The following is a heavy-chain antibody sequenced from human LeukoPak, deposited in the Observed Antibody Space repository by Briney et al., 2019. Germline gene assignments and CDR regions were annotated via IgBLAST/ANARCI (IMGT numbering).Heavy chain of an antibody. D-gene: IGHD5-18*01. J-gene: IGHJ4*02. V-gene: IGHV3-11*04. CDR1: GFTFSDYY. CDR3: ARDQPIGYGYGYPFDN. CDR2: ISSSGSTI. Sequence: MSGGSLRLSCAASGFTFSDYYMSWIRQAPGKGLEWVSYISSSGSTIYYADSVKGRFTISRDNAKNSLYLQMNSLRVEDTAVYYCARDQPIGYGYGYPFDNWGQGTLVTVSS.